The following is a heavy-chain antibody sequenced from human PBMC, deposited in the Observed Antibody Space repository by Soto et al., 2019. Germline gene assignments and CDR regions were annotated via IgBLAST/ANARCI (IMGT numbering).Heavy chain of an antibody. Sequence: GESLKISCKGSGYRFTSYWIGWVRQMPGKGLEWVGIIYPGDSDAKYSPSFQGQVTISVDKSTSTAYLQWSNLKASDTAIYYCARPQSLGSRYIGADVWGQGTTVTVSS. CDR1: GYRFTSYW. D-gene: IGHD1-1*01. CDR2: IYPGDSDA. CDR3: ARPQSLGSRYIGADV. V-gene: IGHV5-51*01. J-gene: IGHJ6*02.